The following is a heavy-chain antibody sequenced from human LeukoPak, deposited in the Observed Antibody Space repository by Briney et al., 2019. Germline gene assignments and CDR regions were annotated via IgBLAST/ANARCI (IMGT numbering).Heavy chain of an antibody. CDR2: IDPSDSYT. CDR3: ARHRRDGYNQDFDY. D-gene: IGHD5-24*01. J-gene: IGHJ4*02. V-gene: IGHV5-10-1*01. CDR1: GYSFTIYW. Sequence: GESLKISCKSSGYSFTIYWISWVRQMPGKGLEWMGRIDPSDSYTNYSPSFQGHVPFSADKSISTAYLQWSSLKASDTAMYYCARHRRDGYNQDFDYWGQGTLVTVSS.